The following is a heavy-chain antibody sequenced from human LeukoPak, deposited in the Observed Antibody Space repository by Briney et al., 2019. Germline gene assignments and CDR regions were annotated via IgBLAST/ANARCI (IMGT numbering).Heavy chain of an antibody. CDR2: IYYSGST. D-gene: IGHD4-17*01. J-gene: IGHJ4*02. Sequence: SETLSLTCTVSGVSISSSNSYWGWIRQPPGKGLEWIGSIYYSGSTNYNPSLKSRVTISVDTSKNQFSLKLSSVTAADTAVYYCASLPTIYGDYVAYWGQGTLVTVSS. CDR1: GVSISSSNSY. CDR3: ASLPTIYGDYVAY. V-gene: IGHV4-39*07.